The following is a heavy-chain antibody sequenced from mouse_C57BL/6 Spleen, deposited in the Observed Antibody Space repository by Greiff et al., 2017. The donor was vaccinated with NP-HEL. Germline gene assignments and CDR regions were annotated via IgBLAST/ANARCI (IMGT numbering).Heavy chain of an antibody. V-gene: IGHV5-17*01. CDR1: GFTFSDYG. CDR2: ISSGSSTI. J-gene: IGHJ2*01. CDR3: ATYGSSYGYYFDY. Sequence: EVMLVESGGGLVKPGGSLKLSCAASGFTFSDYGMHWVRQAPEKGLEWVAYISSGSSTIYYADTVKGRFTISRDNAKNTLFLQMTSLRSEDTAMYYCATYGSSYGYYFDYWGQGTTLTVSS. D-gene: IGHD1-1*01.